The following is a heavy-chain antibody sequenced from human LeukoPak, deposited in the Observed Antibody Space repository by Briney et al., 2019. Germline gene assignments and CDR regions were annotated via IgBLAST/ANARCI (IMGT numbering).Heavy chain of an antibody. CDR1: GYSISSGYY. V-gene: IGHV4-38-2*02. CDR2: IYHSGGT. CDR3: ARIDAFDI. J-gene: IGHJ3*02. Sequence: SETLSLTCTVSGYSISSGYYWGWIRQPPGEGLEWIGSIYHSGGTYYNPSLKSRVTISVDTSKNQFSLKLSSVTAADTAVYYCARIDAFDIWGQGTMVTVSS.